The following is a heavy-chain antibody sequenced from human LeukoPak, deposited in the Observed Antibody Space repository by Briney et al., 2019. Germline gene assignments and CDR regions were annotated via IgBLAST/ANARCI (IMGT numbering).Heavy chain of an antibody. V-gene: IGHV3-74*01. D-gene: IGHD1-14*01. J-gene: IGHJ4*02. CDR1: GFSFSRDW. Sequence: GGSLRLSCAASGFSFSRDWMHWVRQAPGKGLVWVSRINSDGSTTNYADSVKGRFTISRDNAKNTLYLQMNSLRAEDTAMYYCARGSAVTGVHWGQGTLVTVSS. CDR3: ARGSAVTGVH. CDR2: INSDGSTT.